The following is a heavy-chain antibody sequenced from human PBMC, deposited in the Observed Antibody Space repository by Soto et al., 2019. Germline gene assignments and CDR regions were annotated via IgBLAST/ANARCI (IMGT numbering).Heavy chain of an antibody. V-gene: IGHV1-3*01. J-gene: IGHJ5*02. Sequence: ASVKVSCKASGYTFTSYAIHWVHQAPGQRLEWMGWINAGNGNTKYSQKFQGRVTITRDTSASTAYMELSSLRSEDTAVYYCARIYVTEVGWFDPWGQGTLVTVSS. D-gene: IGHD5-12*01. CDR2: INAGNGNT. CDR1: GYTFTSYA. CDR3: ARIYVTEVGWFDP.